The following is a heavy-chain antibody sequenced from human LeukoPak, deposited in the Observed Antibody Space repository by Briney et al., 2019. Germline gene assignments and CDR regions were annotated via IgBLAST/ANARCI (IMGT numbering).Heavy chain of an antibody. CDR2: ISYDGSNK. J-gene: IGHJ4*02. D-gene: IGHD5-18*01. Sequence: GGSLRLSCAASGFTFSSYAMHWVRQAPGKGLEWVAVISYDGSNKYYADSVKGRFTISRDNSKNTLYLQMNSLRADDTAVYYCARSPYIHLWVYNFDYWGQGTLVTVSS. CDR3: ARSPYIHLWVYNFDY. V-gene: IGHV3-30*04. CDR1: GFTFSSYA.